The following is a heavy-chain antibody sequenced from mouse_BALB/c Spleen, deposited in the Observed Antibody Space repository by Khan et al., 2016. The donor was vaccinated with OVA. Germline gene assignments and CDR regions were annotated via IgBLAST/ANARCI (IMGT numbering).Heavy chain of an antibody. Sequence: EVELVESGGGLVQHGGSRKLSCAASGFTFSSYGMHWVRQAPEKGLEWVAYISGDSNTIYYADTVKGRFTISRDNPKNTLFLQMTSLMSEDTAMYYCATSYFYGYYFDYWGPGTTLTVSS. CDR2: ISGDSNTI. CDR3: ATSYFYGYYFDY. V-gene: IGHV5-17*02. D-gene: IGHD1-1*01. J-gene: IGHJ2*01. CDR1: GFTFSSYG.